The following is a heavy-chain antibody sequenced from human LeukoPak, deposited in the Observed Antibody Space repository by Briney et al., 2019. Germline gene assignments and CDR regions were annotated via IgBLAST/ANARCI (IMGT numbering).Heavy chain of an antibody. V-gene: IGHV3-21*01. CDR2: ISGSSSYI. CDR3: ARDHELYCSGGSCSRMDV. J-gene: IGHJ6*03. Sequence: PGGSLRLSCAASLFTFSHYNMNWVRPAPGKGLEWVSSISGSSSYIYYAATVKGRFTISRDNARNSLYLQMNSLRAEDTAVYYCARDHELYCSGGSCSRMDVWGKGTTVTISS. D-gene: IGHD2-15*01. CDR1: LFTFSHYN.